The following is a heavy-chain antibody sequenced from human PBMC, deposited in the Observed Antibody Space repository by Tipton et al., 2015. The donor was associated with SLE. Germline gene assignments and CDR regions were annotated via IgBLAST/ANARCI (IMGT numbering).Heavy chain of an antibody. Sequence: TLSLTCNVSGASITSGYYYWTWIRQHPGKGLDWIGYISYSGTTYYNPSLKSRVTISGDTSKNQVSLRLTSASAEDTAVYYCASTHSTVPARPNYYYYMDVWGTGTTVTVSS. D-gene: IGHD4-17*01. CDR1: GASITSGYYY. CDR3: ASTHSTVPARPNYYYYMDV. V-gene: IGHV4-31*03. J-gene: IGHJ6*03. CDR2: ISYSGTT.